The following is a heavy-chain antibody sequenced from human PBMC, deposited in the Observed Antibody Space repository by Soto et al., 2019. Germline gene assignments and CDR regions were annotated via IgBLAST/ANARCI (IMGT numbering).Heavy chain of an antibody. Sequence: EVQLLESGGGFVQPGGSLRLSCAASGFTFSIYAMSWVRQAPGKGLEWVSATTGIGGCTYYAGSVKGRFTISRDNSKNKLYLQMNSLRAEDTAVYYCAKPSGYDHYYCMDVWGQGTTVTVSS. D-gene: IGHD5-12*01. CDR2: TTGIGGCT. V-gene: IGHV3-23*01. CDR1: GFTFSIYA. J-gene: IGHJ6*02. CDR3: AKPSGYDHYYCMDV.